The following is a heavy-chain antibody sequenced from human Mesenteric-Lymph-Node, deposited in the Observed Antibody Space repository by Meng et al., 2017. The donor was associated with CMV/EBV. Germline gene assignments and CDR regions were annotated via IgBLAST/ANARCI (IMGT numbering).Heavy chain of an antibody. CDR1: YTFTSYY. J-gene: IGHJ1*01. Sequence: YTFTSYYVHWVRQAPGQGLEWMGRINPSSGGTNYAQKFQGRVTMTRDSSTSTAYMELSGLRSDDSAEYYCARSGYCTTTICLEYFQLWGQGTLVTVSS. CDR3: ARSGYCTTTICLEYFQL. CDR2: INPSSGGT. V-gene: IGHV1-2*06. D-gene: IGHD2-2*01.